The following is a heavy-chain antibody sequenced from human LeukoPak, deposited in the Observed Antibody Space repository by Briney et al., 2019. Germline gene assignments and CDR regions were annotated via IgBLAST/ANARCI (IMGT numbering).Heavy chain of an antibody. D-gene: IGHD3-16*02. V-gene: IGHV1-46*01. CDR1: GYTFTNYN. CDR2: INPSGGST. J-gene: IGHJ4*02. Sequence: GASVTVSCKASGYTFTNYNIHWVRQAPGQGLEWMGIINPSGGSTSYAQKFQGRVTMTRDTSTSTVYMELSSLRSEDTAVYYCARYIYSYLHYWGQGTLVTVSS. CDR3: ARYIYSYLHY.